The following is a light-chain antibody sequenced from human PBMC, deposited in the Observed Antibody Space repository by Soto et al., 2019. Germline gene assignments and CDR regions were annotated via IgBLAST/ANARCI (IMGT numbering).Light chain of an antibody. CDR2: SVT. Sequence: QSVLTQPASVSGSPGQSITISCTGTSSDVGAYNSVSWYQQHPDKAPKLIIYSVTYRSSGVSDRFSGSKSDNTASLTISGLHTEDEADYYCSSSTATSTDVFGTGTKVTVL. CDR1: SSDVGAYNS. J-gene: IGLJ1*01. CDR3: SSSTATSTDV. V-gene: IGLV2-14*03.